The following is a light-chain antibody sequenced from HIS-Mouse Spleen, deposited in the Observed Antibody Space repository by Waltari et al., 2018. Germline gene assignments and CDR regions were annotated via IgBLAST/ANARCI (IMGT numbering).Light chain of an antibody. CDR1: SRDVCGYNY. Sequence: QSALTQPASVSGSPGQSLTISCPGTSRDVCGYNYVTWYQQHPAKAPKLMIYEVSNRPSGVSNRFSGSKSGNTASLTISGLQAEDEADYYCSSYTSSSTWVFGGGTKLTVL. CDR2: EVS. CDR3: SSYTSSSTWV. J-gene: IGLJ3*02. V-gene: IGLV2-14*01.